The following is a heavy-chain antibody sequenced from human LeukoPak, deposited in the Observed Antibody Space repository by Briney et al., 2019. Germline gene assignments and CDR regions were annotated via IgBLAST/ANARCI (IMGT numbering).Heavy chain of an antibody. J-gene: IGHJ4*02. Sequence: SETLSLTCAVYGGSFSGYYWSWIRQPPGRGLEWIGEINHSGSTNYNPSLKSRVTISVDTSKNQFSLKLSSVTAADTAVYYCARGRTGWRYFDYWGQGTLVTVSS. CDR1: GGSFSGYY. V-gene: IGHV4-34*01. CDR3: ARGRTGWRYFDY. D-gene: IGHD5-24*01. CDR2: INHSGST.